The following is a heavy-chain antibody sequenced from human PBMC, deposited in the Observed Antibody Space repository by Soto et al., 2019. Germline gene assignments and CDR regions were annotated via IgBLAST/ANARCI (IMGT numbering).Heavy chain of an antibody. D-gene: IGHD6-19*01. CDR2: IGGSGSNT. V-gene: IGHV3-23*01. Sequence: EVQLLESGGGLVQPGGSLRLSCAASGFTLSSSAMSWVRLAPGKGLEWVSAIGGSGSNTYYADSVKGRFTISRDNSKNTLFLQMNSLRADDTAVYYCAKTAEAVADTVFGYWGQGTLVTVSS. CDR1: GFTLSSSA. CDR3: AKTAEAVADTVFGY. J-gene: IGHJ4*02.